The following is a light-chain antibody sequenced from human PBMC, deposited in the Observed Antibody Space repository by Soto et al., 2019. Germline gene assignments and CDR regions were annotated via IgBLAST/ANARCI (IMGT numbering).Light chain of an antibody. CDR3: QQYNSYSWT. CDR1: QDVSNY. J-gene: IGKJ1*01. V-gene: IGKV1-5*01. Sequence: DIQMTQSPSSLSASVGDRLTITCQASQDVSNYLNWYQQKLGKXPKXXIYDASSLESGVPSRFSGSGSGTELTITISSLQPDDCETYYCQQYNSYSWTFGQGTKVDIK. CDR2: DAS.